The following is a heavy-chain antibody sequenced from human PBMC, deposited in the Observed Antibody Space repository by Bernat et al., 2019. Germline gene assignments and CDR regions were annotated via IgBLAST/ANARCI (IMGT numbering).Heavy chain of an antibody. CDR3: ARDYSFGRPLDF. V-gene: IGHV1-18*01. D-gene: IGHD1-1*01. CDR1: GYSFTSYG. CDR2: ISGENDNT. J-gene: IGHJ4*02. Sequence: QVQLVQSGGEVKEPGASVKVSCKASGYSFTSYGITWVRQAPGQGLEWMGWISGENDNTNYAQSFQGRVTMTTDTSTSTAYMEVRSLRSDDTAVYYCARDYSFGRPLDFWGQGTLVIVSS.